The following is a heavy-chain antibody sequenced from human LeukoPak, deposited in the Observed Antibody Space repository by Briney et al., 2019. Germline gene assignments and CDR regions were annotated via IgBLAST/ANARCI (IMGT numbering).Heavy chain of an antibody. CDR2: INHSGST. D-gene: IGHD3-22*01. J-gene: IGHJ3*02. Sequence: PSETLSLTCAVYGGSFSGYYWSWIRQHPGKGLERIGEINHSGSTNYNPSLKSRVTISVDTSKNQFSLKLSSVTAADTAVYYCARGPYSYDSSGAFDIWGQGTMVTVSS. CDR3: ARGPYSYDSSGAFDI. CDR1: GGSFSGYY. V-gene: IGHV4-34*01.